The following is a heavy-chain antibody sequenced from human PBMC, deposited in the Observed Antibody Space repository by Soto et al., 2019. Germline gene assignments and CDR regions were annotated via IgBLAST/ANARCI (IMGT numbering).Heavy chain of an antibody. V-gene: IGHV1-18*04. CDR2: ISAYNGNT. Sequence: GASVTVSCKASGYSFPSYGISWVRQAPGQGLEWMGWISAYNGNTNYAQKLQGRVTLTTDTSTSTAYMALRSLRSDDTAVYYCARGSPTTGVTLDYWGQGTRVTASS. CDR1: GYSFPSYG. D-gene: IGHD4-17*01. CDR3: ARGSPTTGVTLDY. J-gene: IGHJ4*02.